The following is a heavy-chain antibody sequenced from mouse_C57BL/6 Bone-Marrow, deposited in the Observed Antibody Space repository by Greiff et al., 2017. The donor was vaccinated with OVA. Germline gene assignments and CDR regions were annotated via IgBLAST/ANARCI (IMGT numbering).Heavy chain of an antibody. CDR3: ALIYYIYESYAMDY. V-gene: IGHV1-47*01. Sequence: QVQLKQSGAELVKPGASVKMSCKASGYTFTTYPIEWMKQNHGKSLEWIGNFHPYNDDTKYNEKFKGKATLTVDKSSSTVYLELIRLTSDDSAVYYCALIYYIYESYAMDYWGQGTSVTVSS. J-gene: IGHJ4*01. CDR2: FHPYNDDT. CDR1: GYTFTTYP. D-gene: IGHD2-12*01.